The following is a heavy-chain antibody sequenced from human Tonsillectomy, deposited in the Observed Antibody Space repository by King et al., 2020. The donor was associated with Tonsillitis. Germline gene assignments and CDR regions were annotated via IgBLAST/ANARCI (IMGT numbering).Heavy chain of an antibody. D-gene: IGHD1-20*01. Sequence: EVQLVESGGGLVQPGGSLRLSCAASGFTFSDHYMDWVRQAPGKGLEWVGRTRNKANSYTTEYAASVKGRFTISRDDSKNSLYLQMNSLKTEDTAVYYCARGEVFNWSYYFYYYMDVWGTGTTVTVSS. CDR2: TRNKANSYTT. J-gene: IGHJ6*03. CDR1: GFTFSDHY. V-gene: IGHV3-72*01. CDR3: ARGEVFNWSYYFYYYMDV.